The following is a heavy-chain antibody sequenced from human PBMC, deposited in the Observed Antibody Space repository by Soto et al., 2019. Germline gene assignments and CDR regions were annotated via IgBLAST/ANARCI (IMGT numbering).Heavy chain of an antibody. D-gene: IGHD2-15*01. J-gene: IGHJ6*03. Sequence: EVQLLESGGGLVQPGGSLRLSCTASGFTFSSYAMSWVRQAPGKGLEWVSAISGSAATTFYADSVKGRFTVSRDNSKNTMYLLMNSLRAEDTAVYYCARGPRYRSGYSCDYYMDVWGKGTTVTVSS. CDR3: ARGPRYRSGYSCDYYMDV. CDR2: ISGSAATT. CDR1: GFTFSSYA. V-gene: IGHV3-23*01.